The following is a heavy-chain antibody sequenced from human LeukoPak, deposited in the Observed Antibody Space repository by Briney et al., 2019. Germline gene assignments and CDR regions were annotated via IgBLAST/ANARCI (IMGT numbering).Heavy chain of an antibody. CDR3: ARREASFYGYLFDN. Sequence: PSGTLSLTCAVSGGSISGSNWWSWVRQPPGKGLEWIGQIYDRGSTDYNPSLKSRVTILVDKPKNQFSLKLSSVTAADTAVYYCARREASFYGYLFDNWGQGTLVTVSS. V-gene: IGHV4-4*02. CDR1: GGSISGSNW. J-gene: IGHJ4*02. D-gene: IGHD2/OR15-2a*01. CDR2: IYDRGST.